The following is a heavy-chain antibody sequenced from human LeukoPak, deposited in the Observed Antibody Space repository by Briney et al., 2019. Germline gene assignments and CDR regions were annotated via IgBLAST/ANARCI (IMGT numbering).Heavy chain of an antibody. CDR1: GGSFSGYY. Sequence: PSETLSLTCAVYGGSFSGYYWSWIRQPPGKGLEWIGEINHSGSTNYNPSLKSRVTISVDTSKNQFSLKPSSVTAADTAVYYCARGLGYCSGGSCYEGGGFDYWGQGTLVTVSS. V-gene: IGHV4-34*01. J-gene: IGHJ4*02. CDR3: ARGLGYCSGGSCYEGGGFDY. D-gene: IGHD2-15*01. CDR2: INHSGST.